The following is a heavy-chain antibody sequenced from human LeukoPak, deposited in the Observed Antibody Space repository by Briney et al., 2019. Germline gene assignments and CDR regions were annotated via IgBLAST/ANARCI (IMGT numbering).Heavy chain of an antibody. CDR1: GFTFSSYS. CDR2: ISSSSSYI. CDR3: ARDGYCSGGSCYPAGGGYYGMDV. Sequence: GGSLRLSCAASGFTFSSYSMNWVRQAPGKGLEWVSSISSSSSYIYYADSVKGRFTISRDNAKNSLYLQMNSLRAEDTAVYYCARDGYCSGGSCYPAGGGYYGMDVWGQGPRSPSP. V-gene: IGHV3-21*01. D-gene: IGHD2-15*01. J-gene: IGHJ6*02.